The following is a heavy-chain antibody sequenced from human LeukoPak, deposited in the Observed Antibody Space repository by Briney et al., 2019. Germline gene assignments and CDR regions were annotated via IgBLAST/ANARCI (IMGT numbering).Heavy chain of an antibody. CDR3: AKYSYGSGTSFDP. CDR2: IKTDGSEK. D-gene: IGHD3-10*01. Sequence: PGGSLRLSCAASGFTFSDYWMSWVRQAPGKGLGWVANIKTDGSEKHYVDSVKGRFTISRDNAKNSLYLQMSSLRVEDTAVFYCAKYSYGSGTSFDPWGQGTLVTVSS. CDR1: GFTFSDYW. J-gene: IGHJ5*02. V-gene: IGHV3-7*01.